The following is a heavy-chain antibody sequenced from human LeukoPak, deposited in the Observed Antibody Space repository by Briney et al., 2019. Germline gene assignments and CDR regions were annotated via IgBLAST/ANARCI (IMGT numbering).Heavy chain of an antibody. D-gene: IGHD3-22*01. CDR1: GFTFSDHY. J-gene: IGHJ5*02. V-gene: IGHV3-72*01. CDR3: ARGEAYYYDSSGYSA. Sequence: GGSLRLSCAASGFTFSDHYMDWVRQAPGKGLEWVGRARNKVNSYTTEYAAAVQGRFSISRDDSKNSLYLQMNSLRAEDTAVYYCARGEAYYYDSSGYSAWGQGTLVTVSS. CDR2: ARNKVNSYTT.